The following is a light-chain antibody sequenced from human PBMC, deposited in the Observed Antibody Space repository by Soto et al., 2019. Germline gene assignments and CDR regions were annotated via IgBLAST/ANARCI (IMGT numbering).Light chain of an antibody. J-gene: IGLJ1*01. V-gene: IGLV2-11*01. CDR3: CSYAGSYTYV. Sequence: QSALTQPRSVSGSPGQSVTISCTGTSSDVGSYNYVSWYQHHPGKAPKVMIYDVSKRPSGVPDRFSGSKSGNTASLTISGLQAEDEADYYCCSYAGSYTYVFGTGTKLTVL. CDR2: DVS. CDR1: SSDVGSYNY.